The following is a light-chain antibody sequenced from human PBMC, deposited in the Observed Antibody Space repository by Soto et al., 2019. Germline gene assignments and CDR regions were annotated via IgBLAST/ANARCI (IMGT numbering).Light chain of an antibody. CDR2: DVS. J-gene: IGLJ3*02. Sequence: QSALTQPRSVSGSRGQSVTISCTGTGSDVGGYNYVSWYQQHPGKPPKLMICDVSKRPSGVPDRFSGSKSGNTASLTISGLQAEDEADYYCCSYAGSYTWVFGGGTKLTVL. V-gene: IGLV2-11*01. CDR3: CSYAGSYTWV. CDR1: GSDVGGYNY.